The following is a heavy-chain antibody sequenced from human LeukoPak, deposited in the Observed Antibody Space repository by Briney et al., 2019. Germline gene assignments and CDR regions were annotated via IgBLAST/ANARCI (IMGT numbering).Heavy chain of an antibody. CDR2: IIPIFGTA. Sequence: SVKVSCKASGGTFSSYAISWVRQAPGQGLEWMGGIIPIFGTASYAQKFQGRVTMTRDMSTSTVYMELSSLRSEDTAVYHCARDRYCSGGSCYSVSTYFDYWGQGTLVTVSS. CDR1: GGTFSSYA. CDR3: ARDRYCSGGSCYSVSTYFDY. V-gene: IGHV1-69*05. J-gene: IGHJ4*02. D-gene: IGHD2-15*01.